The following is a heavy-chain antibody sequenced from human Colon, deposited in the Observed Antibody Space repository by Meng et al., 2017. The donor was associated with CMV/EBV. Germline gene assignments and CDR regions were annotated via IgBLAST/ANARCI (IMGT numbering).Heavy chain of an antibody. J-gene: IGHJ4*02. D-gene: IGHD3-3*01. Sequence: GESLKISCTASGFTFNNYALSWVRQPPGKGLQWVSAVTGSGARAYYADSVEGRFTISRDNSKNTVYLQMNNLTAEDTAVYYCTKGLQYSDFWGVDSWGQGTLVTVSS. CDR3: TKGLQYSDFWGVDS. V-gene: IGHV3-23*01. CDR1: GFTFNNYA. CDR2: VTGSGARA.